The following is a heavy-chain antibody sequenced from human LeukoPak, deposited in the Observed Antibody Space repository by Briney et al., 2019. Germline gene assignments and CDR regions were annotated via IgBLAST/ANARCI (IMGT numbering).Heavy chain of an antibody. D-gene: IGHD5-18*01. Sequence: SETLSLTCAVYGGSFSGYYWSWIRQPPGKGLEWIGEINHSGSTNYNPSLKSRVTISVDTSKNQFSLKLSSVTAADTAVYYCARTERYSYGYLDDYWGQGTLVTVSS. CDR2: INHSGST. V-gene: IGHV4-34*01. J-gene: IGHJ4*02. CDR1: GGSFSGYY. CDR3: ARTERYSYGYLDDY.